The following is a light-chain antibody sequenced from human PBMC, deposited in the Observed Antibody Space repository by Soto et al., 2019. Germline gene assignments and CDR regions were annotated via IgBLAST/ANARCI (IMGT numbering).Light chain of an antibody. CDR1: QSLLYGSFKKDC. CDR3: QQYYKSPLT. Sequence: DIVMTQSPESLAVSLGERATISCKSSQSLLYGSFKKDCLSWYQQKPGPPPKLLIYWASNRKSGVPDRFRGSASGTDVTLTINHLQAEDVAVYFCQQYYKSPLTFGGGTKVEIK. CDR2: WAS. J-gene: IGKJ4*01. V-gene: IGKV4-1*01.